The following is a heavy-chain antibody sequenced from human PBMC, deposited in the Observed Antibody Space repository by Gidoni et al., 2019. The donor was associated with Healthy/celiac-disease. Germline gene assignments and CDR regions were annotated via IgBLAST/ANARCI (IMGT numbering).Heavy chain of an antibody. CDR2: ISAYKGNT. J-gene: IGHJ4*02. D-gene: IGHD2-15*01. V-gene: IGHV1-18*01. CDR1: GYTFTSYG. Sequence: QVQLVHSGAEVKKPGASVKVSCQASGYTFTSYGISWVRQAPGQGIEGMGWISAYKGNTNNAQKLQGRVTMTTDTSRSTADMELRSLRAEDTAVYYCAREGVAADFDYWGQGTLVTVSS. CDR3: AREGVAADFDY.